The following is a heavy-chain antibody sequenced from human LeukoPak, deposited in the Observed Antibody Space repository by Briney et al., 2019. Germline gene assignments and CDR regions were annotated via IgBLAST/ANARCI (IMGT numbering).Heavy chain of an antibody. J-gene: IGHJ4*02. CDR3: ASRDYFDY. V-gene: IGHV3-48*03. CDR2: ISSSGSTI. Sequence: PGGSLGLSCAASGFTFSSYEINWVRQAPGKGLEWVSYISSSGSTIYYADSVKGRFTISRDNARNSLYLQMNSLRDEDTAVYYCASRDYFDYWGQGTLVTVSS. CDR1: GFTFSSYE.